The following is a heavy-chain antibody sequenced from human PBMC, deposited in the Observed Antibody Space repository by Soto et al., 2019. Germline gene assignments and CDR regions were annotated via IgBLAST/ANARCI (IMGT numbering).Heavy chain of an antibody. J-gene: IGHJ5*02. D-gene: IGHD3-3*01. CDR2: IYYSGST. V-gene: IGHV4-59*01. CDR1: GGSISSYY. CDR3: ARGHAIFGVVTSNWFDP. Sequence: TSETLSLTCTVSGGSISSYYWSWIRQPPGKGLEWIGYIYYSGSTNYNPSLKSRVTISVDTSKNQFSLKLSSVTAADTAVYYCARGHAIFGVVTSNWFDPWGQGTLVTVSS.